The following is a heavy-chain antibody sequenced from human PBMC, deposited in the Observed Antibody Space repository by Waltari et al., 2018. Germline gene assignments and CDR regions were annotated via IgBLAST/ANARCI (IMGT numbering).Heavy chain of an antibody. CDR3: ARSGNTAVASGAFEI. V-gene: IGHV4-61*09. J-gene: IGHJ3*02. CDR2: FHTSGTI. D-gene: IGHD5-18*01. Sequence: PAGKGLEWTGHFHTSGTINYNPSLKSRVTISVDTSKNKISLTLTYVTAADTAVYYCARSGNTAVASGAFEIWGQGTMVTVSS.